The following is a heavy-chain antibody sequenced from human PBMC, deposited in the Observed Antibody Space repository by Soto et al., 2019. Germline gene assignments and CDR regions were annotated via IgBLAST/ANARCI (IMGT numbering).Heavy chain of an antibody. CDR3: ASWATYYDFWSGYHMSPYYHGMDV. V-gene: IGHV3-53*01. D-gene: IGHD3-3*01. CDR1: GFTVSSNY. CDR2: IYSGGST. J-gene: IGHJ6*02. Sequence: GGSLRLSCAASGFTVSSNYMSWVRQAPGKGLEWVSVIYSGGSTYYADSVKGRFTISRDNSKNTLYLQMNSLRAEDTAVYYCASWATYYDFWSGYHMSPYYHGMDVWGQGTTVTVSS.